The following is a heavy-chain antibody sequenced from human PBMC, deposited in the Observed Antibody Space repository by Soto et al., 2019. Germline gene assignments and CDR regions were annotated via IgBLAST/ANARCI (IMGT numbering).Heavy chain of an antibody. Sequence: QLQLQESGPRLVKPSETLSLTCSVSGGSITSSSYSWGWIRQPPGKGLEWIGTIYYSGSTTYNPSRESRVAISADTPNNQLTLRRSSVTAADTAVYYCGRQPGHCGSTTCFAYYSVDVWGQGTTVTVS. CDR2: IYYSGST. V-gene: IGHV4-39*01. D-gene: IGHD2-2*01. CDR1: GGSITSSSYS. CDR3: GRQPGHCGSTTCFAYYSVDV. J-gene: IGHJ6*02.